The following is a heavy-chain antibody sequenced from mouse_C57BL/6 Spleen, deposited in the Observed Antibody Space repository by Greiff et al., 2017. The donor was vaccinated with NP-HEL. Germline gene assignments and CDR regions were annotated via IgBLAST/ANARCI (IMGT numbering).Heavy chain of an antibody. CDR3: ARHPPRIYYYGSSYGYFDV. CDR1: GFTFSSYG. CDR2: ISSGGSYT. D-gene: IGHD1-1*01. Sequence: EVKLVESGGDLVKPGGSLKLSCAASGFTFSSYGMSWVRQTPDKRLEWVATISSGGSYTYYPDSVKGRFTISRDNAKNTLYLQMSSLKSEDTAMYYCARHPPRIYYYGSSYGYFDVWGTGTTVTVSS. V-gene: IGHV5-6*01. J-gene: IGHJ1*03.